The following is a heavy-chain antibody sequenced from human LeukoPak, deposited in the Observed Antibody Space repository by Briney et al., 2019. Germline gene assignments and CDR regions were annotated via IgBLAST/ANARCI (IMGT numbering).Heavy chain of an antibody. V-gene: IGHV4-59*08. Sequence: SETLSLTCTVSGGSISSYYWSWIRQPPGKGLEWIGYIYYSGSTNYNPSLKCRVTISVDTSKNQFSLKLSSVTAADTAVYYCAASPSVGLFDYWGQGTLVTVSS. J-gene: IGHJ4*02. CDR1: GGSISSYY. CDR2: IYYSGST. CDR3: AASPSVGLFDY. D-gene: IGHD2-2*01.